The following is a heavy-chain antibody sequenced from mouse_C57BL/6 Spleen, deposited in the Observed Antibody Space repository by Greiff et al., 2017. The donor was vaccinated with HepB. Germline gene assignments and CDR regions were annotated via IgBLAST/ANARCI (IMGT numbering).Heavy chain of an antibody. D-gene: IGHD2-4*01. J-gene: IGHJ2*01. CDR1: GFTFSDYG. CDR3: ARGGLRGYYFDY. Sequence: EVKLQESGGGLVKPGGSLKLSCAASGFTFSDYGMHWVRQAPEKGLEWVAYISSGSSTIYYADTVKGRFTISRDNAKNTLFLQMTSLRSEDTAMYYCARGGLRGYYFDYWGQGTTLTVSS. CDR2: ISSGSSTI. V-gene: IGHV5-17*01.